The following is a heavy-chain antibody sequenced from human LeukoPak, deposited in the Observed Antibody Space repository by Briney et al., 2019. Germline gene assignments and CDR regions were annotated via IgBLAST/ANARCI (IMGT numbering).Heavy chain of an antibody. Sequence: PGGSLRLSCAASGFTFSSYSMNWVRQAPGKGLEWVSYISSSSSTIYYADSVKGRFTISRDNAKNSLYLQMNSLRAEDTAVYYCAREGHGVVTFIPTSYFDYWGQGTLVTVSS. V-gene: IGHV3-48*01. CDR3: AREGHGVVTFIPTSYFDY. CDR2: ISSSSSTI. J-gene: IGHJ4*02. CDR1: GFTFSSYS. D-gene: IGHD4-23*01.